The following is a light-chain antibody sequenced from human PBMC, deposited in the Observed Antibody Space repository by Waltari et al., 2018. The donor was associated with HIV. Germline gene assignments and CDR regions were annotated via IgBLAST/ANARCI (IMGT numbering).Light chain of an antibody. CDR3: LQYNNWPPWT. CDR1: QSVATK. V-gene: IGKV3-15*01. Sequence: EIVMTQSPATLSVSPGERATLSCRASQSVATKLAWYQQKPGQAPRLLIYGASTRATGIPARFSGGGSGTDFTLTISSLQSEDFAVYYCLQYNNWPPWTFGQGTKVEIK. J-gene: IGKJ1*01. CDR2: GAS.